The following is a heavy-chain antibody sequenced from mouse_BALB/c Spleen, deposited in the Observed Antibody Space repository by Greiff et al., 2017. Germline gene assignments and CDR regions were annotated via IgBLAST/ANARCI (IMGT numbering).Heavy chain of an antibody. CDR3: AREYLNYYGRYFDV. J-gene: IGHJ1*01. CDR2: IWGDGST. CDR1: GFSLTGYG. V-gene: IGHV2-6-7*01. D-gene: IGHD1-1*01. Sequence: VMLVESGPGLVAPSQSLSITCPVSGFSLTGYGVNWVRQPPGKGLEWLGMIWGDGSTDYNSALKSRLSISKDNSKSQVFLKMNSLQTDDTARYYCAREYLNYYGRYFDVWGAGTTVTVSS.